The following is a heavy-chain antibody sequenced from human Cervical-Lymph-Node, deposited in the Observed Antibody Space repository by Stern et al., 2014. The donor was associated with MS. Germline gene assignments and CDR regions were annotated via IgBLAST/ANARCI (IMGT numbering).Heavy chain of an antibody. CDR1: GGSISSYY. V-gene: IGHV4-59*01. CDR3: ARSQLYYYDSSGKGWFDP. CDR2: IYYSGST. Sequence: QVQLQESGPGLVKPSETLSLTCTVSGGSISSYYWSWIRQPPGKGLEWIGYIYYSGSTNSNPSLKSRVTISVDTSKNQFSLKLSSVTAADTAVYYCARSQLYYYDSSGKGWFDPWGQGTLVTVSS. J-gene: IGHJ5*02. D-gene: IGHD3-22*01.